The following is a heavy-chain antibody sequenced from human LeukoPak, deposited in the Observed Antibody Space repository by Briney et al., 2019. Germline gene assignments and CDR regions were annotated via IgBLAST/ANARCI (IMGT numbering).Heavy chain of an antibody. CDR1: GGSISSYY. Sequence: SETLSLTCTVSGGSISSYYWSWIRQPPGKGLEGIANIYHTGSTNYNPSLSSRVTISIDTAKNQFSLKLTSVTAADTAVYYCARRGRNSSGWPAYLWGQGTLVTVSS. CDR2: IYHTGST. J-gene: IGHJ4*02. D-gene: IGHD6-25*01. CDR3: ARRGRNSSGWPAYL. V-gene: IGHV4-59*01.